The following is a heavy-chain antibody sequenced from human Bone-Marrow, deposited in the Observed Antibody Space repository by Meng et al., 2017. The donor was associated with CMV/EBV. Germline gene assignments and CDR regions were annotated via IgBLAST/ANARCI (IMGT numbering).Heavy chain of an antibody. CDR3: ARYYSSSWIDAFDI. J-gene: IGHJ3*02. D-gene: IGHD6-13*01. Sequence: ASVKVSCKASGYTFTSYAMHWVRQAPGQRLEWMGWSNAGNGNTKYSQEFQGRVTITRDTSASTAYMELSRLRSDDTAVYYCARYYSSSWIDAFDIWGQGTMVTVSS. CDR1: GYTFTSYA. V-gene: IGHV1-3*02. CDR2: SNAGNGNT.